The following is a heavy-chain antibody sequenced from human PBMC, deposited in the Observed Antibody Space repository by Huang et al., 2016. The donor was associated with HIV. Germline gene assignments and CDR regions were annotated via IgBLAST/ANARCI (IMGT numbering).Heavy chain of an antibody. D-gene: IGHD2-21*02. V-gene: IGHV4-39*01. CDR3: V. J-gene: IGHJ6*02. CDR2: IDYSGST. CDR1: GVSISNSRYY. Sequence: QLQLQESGPGLVKPSETLSLTCTVSGVSISNSRYYWGWIRQPPGKGLEYIGSIDYSGSTYYNPSLKSRITAVYYCSRQDEKGYCAGDCSNHYYFGLDVWGHGTTVTVS.